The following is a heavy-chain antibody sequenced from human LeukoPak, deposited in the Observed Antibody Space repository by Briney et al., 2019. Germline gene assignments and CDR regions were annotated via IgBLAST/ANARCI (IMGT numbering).Heavy chain of an antibody. CDR3: AKDLPDYGDYIEGY. Sequence: GGSLRLSCAASGFTFSSFGMSWVRQAPGKGLEWVSTISGSGSIIDYAGSMKGRFTFSRDNSRNMVYLQMNSLRAEDTAVYYCAKDLPDYGDYIEGYWGQGTLVTVSS. J-gene: IGHJ4*02. D-gene: IGHD4-17*01. V-gene: IGHV3-23*01. CDR1: GFTFSSFG. CDR2: ISGSGSII.